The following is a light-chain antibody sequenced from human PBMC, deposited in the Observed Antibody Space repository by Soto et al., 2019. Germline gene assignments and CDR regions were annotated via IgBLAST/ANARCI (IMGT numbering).Light chain of an antibody. CDR3: QQYNQRPRT. CDR2: GGS. J-gene: IGKJ1*01. Sequence: IVLTQSPGTLSLSPGERATLSCRASQSVSSSYLAWYQQKPGQSPRLVIYGGSTRATGVPARFSGSGSGTEFTLTISSLQSEDFATYYCQQYNQRPRTFGQGTKVDIK. V-gene: IGKV3-15*01. CDR1: QSVSSSY.